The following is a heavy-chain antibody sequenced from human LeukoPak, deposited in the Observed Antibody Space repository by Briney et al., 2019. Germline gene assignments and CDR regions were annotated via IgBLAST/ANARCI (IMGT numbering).Heavy chain of an antibody. CDR2: IYHSGST. D-gene: IGHD6-13*01. Sequence: SETLSLXCAVSGYSISSDYYWGWIRQPPGKGLEWIGSIYHSGSTYYNPSLKSRVTISVDTSKNQFSLKLSSVTAADTAVYYCARLGPAAPYYYMDVWGKGTTVTVSS. J-gene: IGHJ6*03. CDR1: GYSISSDYY. CDR3: ARLGPAAPYYYMDV. V-gene: IGHV4-38-2*01.